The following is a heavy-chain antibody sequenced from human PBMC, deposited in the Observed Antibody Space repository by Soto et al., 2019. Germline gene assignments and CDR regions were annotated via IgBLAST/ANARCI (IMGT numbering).Heavy chain of an antibody. CDR3: ARDREDIAVFDY. CDR2: IWYDGSNK. Sequence: PGGSLRLSCAASGFTFSIYGMHWFRQAPGKGLEWVAVIWYDGSNKYYADSVKGRFTISRDNSKNTLYLQMNSLRAEDTAVYYCARDREDIAVFDYWGQGTLVTVSS. CDR1: GFTFSIYG. J-gene: IGHJ4*02. V-gene: IGHV3-33*01. D-gene: IGHD6-19*01.